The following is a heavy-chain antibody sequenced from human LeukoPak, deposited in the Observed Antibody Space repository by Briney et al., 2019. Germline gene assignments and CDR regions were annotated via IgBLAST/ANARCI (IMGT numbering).Heavy chain of an antibody. CDR3: ARGPLRFLEWLFSFDP. J-gene: IGHJ5*02. Sequence: PGGSLRLSCAASGFTFDDYGMSWVRQAPGKGLEWVSGINWNGGSTGYADSVKGRFTISRDNAKDSLYLQMNSLRAEDTALYYCARGPLRFLEWLFSFDPWGQGTLVTVSS. CDR2: INWNGGST. CDR1: GFTFDDYG. D-gene: IGHD3-3*01. V-gene: IGHV3-20*04.